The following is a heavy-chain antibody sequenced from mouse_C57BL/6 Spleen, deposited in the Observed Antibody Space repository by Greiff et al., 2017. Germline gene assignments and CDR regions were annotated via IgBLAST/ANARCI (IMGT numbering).Heavy chain of an antibody. CDR3: ARVNYSNSAWFAY. J-gene: IGHJ3*01. V-gene: IGHV1-69*01. Sequence: QVQLQQPGAELVMPGASVKLSCKASGYTFTSYWMHWVKQRPGQGLEWIGEIDPSDSYTNYNQKFKGKSTLTVYKSSSTAYMQLSSLTSEDSAVYYCARVNYSNSAWFAYWGQGTLVTVSA. CDR1: GYTFTSYW. D-gene: IGHD2-5*01. CDR2: IDPSDSYT.